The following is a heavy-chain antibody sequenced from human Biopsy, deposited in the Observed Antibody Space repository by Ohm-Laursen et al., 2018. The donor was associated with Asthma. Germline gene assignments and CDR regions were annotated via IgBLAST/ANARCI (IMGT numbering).Heavy chain of an antibody. CDR3: ATPPVGSISSFDS. D-gene: IGHD1-26*01. CDR2: ILPILGTS. J-gene: IGHJ4*02. Sequence: GSSVKVSCKASGGTFSTFTITWVRQAPGQALEWMGGILPILGTSNYAQKFQGRVTITADESTRTAYMELSSLRSEDTAVYYCATPPVGSISSFDSWGQGTLVTVSS. CDR1: GGTFSTFT. V-gene: IGHV1-69*01.